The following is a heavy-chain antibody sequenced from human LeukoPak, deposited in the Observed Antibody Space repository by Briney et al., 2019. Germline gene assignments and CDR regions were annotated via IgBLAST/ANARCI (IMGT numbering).Heavy chain of an antibody. CDR3: AKDKGTMVRGVPDC. V-gene: IGHV3-30*04. CDR2: ISYDGSNK. D-gene: IGHD3-10*01. CDR1: GFTFSSYA. J-gene: IGHJ4*02. Sequence: GGSLRLSCAASGFTFSSYAMHWVRQAPGKGLEWVAVISYDGSNKYYADSVKGRFTISRDNSKNTLYLQMNSLRAEDTAVYYCAKDKGTMVRGVPDCWGQGTLVTVSS.